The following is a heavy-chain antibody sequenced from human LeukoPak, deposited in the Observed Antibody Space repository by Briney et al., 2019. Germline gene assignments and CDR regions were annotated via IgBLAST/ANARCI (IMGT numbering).Heavy chain of an antibody. CDR3: AREGSMTARPFVSIDY. CDR2: IHTSGST. V-gene: IGHV4-4*07. Sequence: SETLSLTCTVSGGSISSYYWSCIRQPAGKGRQWIGRIHTSGSTDYNPSLGSRVTMSVDTSKNQFSLKLSSVTAADTAVYYCAREGSMTARPFVSIDYWGQGTLVTVSS. J-gene: IGHJ4*02. D-gene: IGHD6-6*01. CDR1: GGSISSYY.